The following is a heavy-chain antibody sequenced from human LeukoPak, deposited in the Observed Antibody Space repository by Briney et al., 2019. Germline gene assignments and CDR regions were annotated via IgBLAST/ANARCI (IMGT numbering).Heavy chain of an antibody. Sequence: GGSLRLSCVASGFTLSSYEMNWVRQAPGKGLEWVSYISSSGSTPDYAGSVKGRFTISRDNAKNSLYLQMNSLRAEDTAVYYCARDRMRGVAGMSYFDYWGQGTLVTVSS. CDR2: ISSSGSTP. V-gene: IGHV3-48*03. CDR1: GFTLSSYE. CDR3: ARDRMRGVAGMSYFDY. D-gene: IGHD6-19*01. J-gene: IGHJ4*02.